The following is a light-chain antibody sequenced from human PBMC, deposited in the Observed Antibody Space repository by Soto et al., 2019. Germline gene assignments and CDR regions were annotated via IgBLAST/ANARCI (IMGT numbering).Light chain of an antibody. V-gene: IGKV3-15*01. J-gene: IGKJ1*01. CDR3: QQDSIWRT. CDR1: GIVRTK. Sequence: MTQSPSTLSLAPVERFTLSFRASGIVRTKLAWYQHKAWHARSLLIDGASTRPSGIPARFSGSGSGTEFTPTISSLQSEDFAVYYCQQDSIWRTFGQGTKVDIK. CDR2: GAS.